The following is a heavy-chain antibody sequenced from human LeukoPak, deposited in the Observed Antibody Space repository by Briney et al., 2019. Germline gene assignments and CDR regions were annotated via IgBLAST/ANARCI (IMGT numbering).Heavy chain of an antibody. Sequence: SVKVSCKASGGTFSSYAISWVRQAPGQGLEWMGRIIPIFGIVNYAQKFQGRVTITSDESTSTAYMELSSLRAEDTALYYCAKGSGSYCSGGNCFRPDVWGRGTTVTVSS. V-gene: IGHV1-69*13. J-gene: IGHJ6*03. D-gene: IGHD2-15*01. CDR2: IIPIFGIV. CDR3: AKGSGSYCSGGNCFRPDV. CDR1: GGTFSSYA.